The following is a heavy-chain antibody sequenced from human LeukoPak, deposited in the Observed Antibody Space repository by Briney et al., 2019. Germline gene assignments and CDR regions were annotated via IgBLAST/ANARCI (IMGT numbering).Heavy chain of an antibody. Sequence: SETLSLTCAVYGGSFSGYYWSWIRQPPGKGLEWIGEINHSGSTNYNPSLKSRVTISVDTSKNQFSLKLGSVTAADTAVYYCARDSRYGSGSPPGFDYWGQGTLVTVSS. CDR2: INHSGST. D-gene: IGHD3-10*01. CDR3: ARDSRYGSGSPPGFDY. CDR1: GGSFSGYY. J-gene: IGHJ4*02. V-gene: IGHV4-34*01.